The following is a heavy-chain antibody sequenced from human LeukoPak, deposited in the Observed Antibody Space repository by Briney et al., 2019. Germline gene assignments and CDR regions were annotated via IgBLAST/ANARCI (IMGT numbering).Heavy chain of an antibody. J-gene: IGHJ5*02. Sequence: SETLSLTCTVSGGSISSGSYYWSWIRQPAGKGLEWIGRIYTSGSTNYNPSLKSRVTISVDTSKNQFSLKLSSVTAADTAVYYCAIMVYAVTTGFDPWGQGTLVTVSS. CDR2: IYTSGST. V-gene: IGHV4-61*02. CDR1: GGSISSGSYY. D-gene: IGHD2-8*01. CDR3: AIMVYAVTTGFDP.